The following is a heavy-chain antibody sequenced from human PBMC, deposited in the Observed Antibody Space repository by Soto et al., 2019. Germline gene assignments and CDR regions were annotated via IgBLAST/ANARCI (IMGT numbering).Heavy chain of an antibody. D-gene: IGHD3-10*01. J-gene: IGHJ4*02. CDR1: GYTFTSYA. Sequence: QVQLVQSGAEVKKPGASVKVSCKASGYTFTSYAMHWVRQATGQRLAWMGWINAGNGNTKYSQKFQGRVTITRDTAASTAYMELSSLRSEDTAVYYCARAHYGSGSLRLDYWGQGTLVTVSS. CDR3: ARAHYGSGSLRLDY. V-gene: IGHV1-3*01. CDR2: INAGNGNT.